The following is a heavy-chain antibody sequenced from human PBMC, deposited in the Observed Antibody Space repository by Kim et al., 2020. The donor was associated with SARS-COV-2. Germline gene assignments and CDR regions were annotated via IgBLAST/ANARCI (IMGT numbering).Heavy chain of an antibody. J-gene: IGHJ4*02. Sequence: SETLSLTCTVSGGSISSYYWSWIRQPPGKGLEWIGYIYYSGSTNYNPSLKSRVTISVDTSKNQFSLKLSSVTAADTAVYYCARDRGRGTAMGNFDYWGQGTLVTVSS. CDR2: IYYSGST. V-gene: IGHV4-59*01. CDR3: ARDRGRGTAMGNFDY. CDR1: GGSISSYY. D-gene: IGHD5-18*01.